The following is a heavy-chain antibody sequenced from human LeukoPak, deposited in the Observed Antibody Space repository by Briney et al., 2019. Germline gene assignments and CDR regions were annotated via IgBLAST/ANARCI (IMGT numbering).Heavy chain of an antibody. V-gene: IGHV3-48*03. CDR3: ARDNYSGSRYFDH. Sequence: GGSLRLSCAASGFIFSSYEMSWVRQAPGKGLEWVSYISSSGRTMYYADSVKGRFTVSRDNAKNSLYLQMNSLRAEDTAIYYCARDNYSGSRYFDHWGQGPRSPSPQ. J-gene: IGHJ4*03. CDR2: ISSSGRTM. D-gene: IGHD1-26*01. CDR1: GFIFSSYE.